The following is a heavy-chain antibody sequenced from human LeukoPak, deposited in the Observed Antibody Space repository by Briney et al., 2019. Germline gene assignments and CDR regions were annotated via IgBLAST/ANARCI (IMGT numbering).Heavy chain of an antibody. CDR3: AKCSIGSSWYEEWPFDY. Sequence: PGGSLRLSCAASGFTFSSYAMSWVRQAPGKGLEWVSAISGSGGSTYYADSVKGRFTISRDNPKNTLYLQMNSLRAEDTAVYYCAKCSIGSSWYEEWPFDYWGQGTLVTVSS. CDR1: GFTFSSYA. J-gene: IGHJ4*02. D-gene: IGHD6-13*01. CDR2: ISGSGGST. V-gene: IGHV3-23*01.